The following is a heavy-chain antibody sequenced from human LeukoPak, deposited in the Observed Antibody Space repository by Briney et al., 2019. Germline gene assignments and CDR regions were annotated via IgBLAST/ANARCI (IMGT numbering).Heavy chain of an antibody. Sequence: PGGSLRLSCAASGFTFSSYAMSWVRQAPGKGLKWVSAISGSGGSTYYADSVKGRFTISRDNSKNTLYLQMNSLRAEDTAVYYCAKSDIAAAGGGPNDYWGQGTLVTVSS. V-gene: IGHV3-23*01. CDR3: AKSDIAAAGGGPNDY. J-gene: IGHJ4*02. CDR2: ISGSGGST. D-gene: IGHD6-13*01. CDR1: GFTFSSYA.